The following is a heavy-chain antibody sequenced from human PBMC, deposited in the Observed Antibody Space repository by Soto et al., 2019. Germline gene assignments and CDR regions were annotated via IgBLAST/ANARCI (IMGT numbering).Heavy chain of an antibody. V-gene: IGHV4-39*01. J-gene: IGHJ5*02. CDR2: IYYSEST. CDR3: ARRGISYNWFDP. CDR1: GGSISSSSYY. Sequence: QLQLQESGPGLVKPSETLSLTCTVSGGSISSSSYYWGWIRQPPGKGREWSGSIYYSESTYYNPSLKSRLTIPVDTSKNQFSLKLSSVPGADTAVYYCARRGISYNWFDPWGPGTLVTVSS. D-gene: IGHD6-13*01.